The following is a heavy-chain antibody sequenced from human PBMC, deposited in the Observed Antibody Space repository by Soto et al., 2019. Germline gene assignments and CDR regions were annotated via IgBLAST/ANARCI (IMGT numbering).Heavy chain of an antibody. V-gene: IGHV3-23*01. CDR1: GFSLSSYA. CDR2: ISGSGGST. D-gene: IGHD4-17*01. CDR3: AKDRTLLTVTTTGFDY. Sequence: GGSLRLSWAASGFSLSSYAMSWVRQAPGKGLEWVSAISGSGGSTYYADSVKGRFTISRDNSKNTLYLQMNSLRAEDTAVYYCAKDRTLLTVTTTGFDYWGQGTLVTVSS. J-gene: IGHJ4*02.